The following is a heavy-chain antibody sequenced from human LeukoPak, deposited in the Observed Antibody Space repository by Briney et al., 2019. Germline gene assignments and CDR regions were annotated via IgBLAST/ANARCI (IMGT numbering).Heavy chain of an antibody. Sequence: APVKVSCKASGYTFTGYYMHWVRQAPGQGLEWMGWINPNSGGTNYAQKFQGRVTMTRDTSISTAYMELSRLRSDDTAVYYCARGSNPLIAAAGTGYWGQGTLVTVSS. J-gene: IGHJ4*02. CDR3: ARGSNPLIAAAGTGY. D-gene: IGHD6-13*01. CDR1: GYTFTGYY. CDR2: INPNSGGT. V-gene: IGHV1-2*02.